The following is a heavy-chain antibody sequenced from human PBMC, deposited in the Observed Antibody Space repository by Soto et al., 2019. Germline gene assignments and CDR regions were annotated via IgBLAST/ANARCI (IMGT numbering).Heavy chain of an antibody. CDR1: GYTFTDYY. V-gene: IGHV1-8*02. Sequence: ASLKDSCTASGYTFTDYYVHGVRQSIGHGLEWMGWINPNSGNIGYAQRFQGRVTMTRDTAIRTAYMEVSSLRSDDTAVYYCARGRASGSYYLLDYWGQGTLVTVSS. J-gene: IGHJ4*02. D-gene: IGHD3-10*01. CDR2: INPNSGNI. CDR3: ARGRASGSYYLLDY.